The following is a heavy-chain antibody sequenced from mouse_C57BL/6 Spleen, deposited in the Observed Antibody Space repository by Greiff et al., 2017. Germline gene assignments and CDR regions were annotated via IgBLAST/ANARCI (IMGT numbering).Heavy chain of an antibody. D-gene: IGHD1-1*01. CDR2: IYPGGGYT. V-gene: IGHV1-63*01. CDR3: ARLPYYYGSSYGLYARDY. CDR1: GYTFTNYW. J-gene: IGHJ4*01. Sequence: QVQLQQSGAELVRPGTSVKMSCKASGYTFTNYWIGWAKQRPGHGLEWIGDIYPGGGYTNYNEKFKGKATLTADKSSSTAYMQFSSLTSEDSAIYYFARLPYYYGSSYGLYARDYWGQGTSVTVSS.